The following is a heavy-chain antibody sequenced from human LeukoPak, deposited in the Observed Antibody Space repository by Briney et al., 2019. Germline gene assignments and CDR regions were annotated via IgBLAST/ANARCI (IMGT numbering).Heavy chain of an antibody. CDR1: GFTFSSYA. J-gene: IGHJ4*02. Sequence: GGSLRLSCAASGFTFSSYAMSWVRQAPGKGLEWVSAISGSGGSTYYADSVKGRFTISRDNSKNTLYLQMNSLRAEDTAVYYCAKENLWFGELLSSSNSHLDCWGQGTLVTVSS. CDR2: ISGSGGST. CDR3: AKENLWFGELLSSSNSHLDC. D-gene: IGHD3-10*01. V-gene: IGHV3-23*01.